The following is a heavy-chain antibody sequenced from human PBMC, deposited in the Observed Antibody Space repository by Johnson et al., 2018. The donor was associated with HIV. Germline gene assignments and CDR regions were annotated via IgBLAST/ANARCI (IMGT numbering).Heavy chain of an antibody. V-gene: IGHV3-9*01. J-gene: IGHJ3*02. D-gene: IGHD1-26*01. CDR1: GLTFDDYA. Sequence: EVLLVESGGGLVHPGRSLRLSCAASGLTFDDYAMHLVRQAPGQGLEWVSGISRNIGNIGSAVSVTGRLSVSRDNAKNALYLQMNRLRAEDTALYYCAKDIYRLPYSGSYYSISAFDIWGQGTMVTVSS. CDR3: AKDIYRLPYSGSYYSISAFDI. CDR2: ISRNIGNI.